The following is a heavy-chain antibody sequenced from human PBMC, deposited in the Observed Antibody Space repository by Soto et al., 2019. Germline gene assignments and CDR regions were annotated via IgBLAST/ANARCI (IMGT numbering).Heavy chain of an antibody. CDR2: ISGSGGST. Sequence: EVQLLESGGGLVQPGGSLRLSCAASGFTFSSYAMSWVRQAPGKGLEWVSAISGSGGSTYYADSVKGRFTISRDNSKKTLYMQMNSLRAEDTAVYYCAKENGYSSSWFEFDYWGQGTLVTVSS. CDR3: AKENGYSSSWFEFDY. V-gene: IGHV3-23*01. D-gene: IGHD6-13*01. CDR1: GFTFSSYA. J-gene: IGHJ4*02.